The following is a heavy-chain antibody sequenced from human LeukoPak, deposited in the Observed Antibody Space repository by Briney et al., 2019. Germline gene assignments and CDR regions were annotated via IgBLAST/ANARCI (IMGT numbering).Heavy chain of an antibody. J-gene: IGHJ4*02. D-gene: IGHD3-9*01. Sequence: GGSLRLSCTTSKFNFNTYGMTWVRQAPGKGLEWVSSISGSSAYISYADSLKGRFTISRDNAKNSLYLQMNNLRAEDTAVYYCVRDPRITISGRGDYWGQGTLVTVSS. CDR1: KFNFNTYG. CDR3: VRDPRITISGRGDY. V-gene: IGHV3-21*01. CDR2: ISGSSAYI.